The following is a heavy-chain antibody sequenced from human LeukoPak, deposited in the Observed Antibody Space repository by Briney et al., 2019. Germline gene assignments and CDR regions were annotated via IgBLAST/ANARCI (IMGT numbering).Heavy chain of an antibody. D-gene: IGHD5-24*01. V-gene: IGHV4-34*01. CDR3: ARGRKWLPPTYFDY. J-gene: IGHJ4*02. CDR1: GGAFSGYY. Sequence: SETLSLTCAVYGGAFSGYYWSWIRQPPGKGLEWIGEINHSGSTNYNPSLKSQVTISVDTSKNQFSLKLSSVTAADTAVYYCARGRKWLPPTYFDYWGQGTLVTVSS. CDR2: INHSGST.